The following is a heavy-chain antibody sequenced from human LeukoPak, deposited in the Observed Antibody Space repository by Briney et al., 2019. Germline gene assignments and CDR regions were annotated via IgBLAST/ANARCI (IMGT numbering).Heavy chain of an antibody. CDR2: IYYSGST. CDR3: ARGHPYYDFWSGRISPPYDY. CDR1: GGSISSSSHS. Sequence: PSETLSLTCSVSGGSISSSSHSWGWIRQSPGKGLEWIGSIYYSGSTFYNPSLKSRVTISVDTSKNQFSLKLSSVTAADTAVYYCARGHPYYDFWSGRISPPYDYWGQGTLVTVSS. V-gene: IGHV4-39*07. J-gene: IGHJ4*02. D-gene: IGHD3-3*01.